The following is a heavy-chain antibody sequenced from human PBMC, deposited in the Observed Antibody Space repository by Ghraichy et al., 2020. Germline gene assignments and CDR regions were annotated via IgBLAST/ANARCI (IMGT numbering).Heavy chain of an antibody. CDR1: GFTFSSYA. Sequence: GGSLRLSCAASGFTFSSYAMNWVRQAPGKGLEWVSGLSGSGGSTYYADSVKGRFTISRDNSKNTLFLQMNSLRAEDTAVYYCGKRRLEEDAFDIWGQGTMVTVSS. J-gene: IGHJ3*02. D-gene: IGHD3-16*01. CDR3: GKRRLEEDAFDI. V-gene: IGHV3-23*01. CDR2: LSGSGGST.